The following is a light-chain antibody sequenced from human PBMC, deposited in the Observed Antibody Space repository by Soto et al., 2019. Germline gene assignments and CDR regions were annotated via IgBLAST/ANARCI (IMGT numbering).Light chain of an antibody. J-gene: IGLJ1*01. CDR1: SSDVGAYDY. CDR2: DVS. CDR3: SSYRSSGTDV. Sequence: QSVLTQPASVSGSPGQSITISCSGTSSDVGAYDYVSWYQQHPGKAPKLMIYDVSNRPSGISNRFSGSKSGNTASLTISGLQPEDEADYYCSSYRSSGTDVFGTGTKVTVL. V-gene: IGLV2-14*01.